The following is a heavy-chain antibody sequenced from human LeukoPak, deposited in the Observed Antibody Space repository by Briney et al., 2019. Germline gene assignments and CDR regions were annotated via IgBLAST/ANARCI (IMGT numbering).Heavy chain of an antibody. J-gene: IGHJ4*02. CDR1: GFTFSSYS. CDR2: ISSSSSTI. V-gene: IGHV3-48*04. Sequence: GGSLRLSCAASGFTFSSYSMNWVRQAPGKGLEWVSYISSSSSTIYYADSVKGRFTISRDNAKNSLYLQMNSLRAEDTAVYYCASKIENCSGGSCYPGPPFLFDYWGQGTLVTVSS. CDR3: ASKIENCSGGSCYPGPPFLFDY. D-gene: IGHD2-15*01.